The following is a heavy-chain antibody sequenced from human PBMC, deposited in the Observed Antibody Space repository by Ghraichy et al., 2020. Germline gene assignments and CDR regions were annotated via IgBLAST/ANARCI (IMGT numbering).Heavy chain of an antibody. J-gene: IGHJ4*02. CDR3: ARAFGHFDWFDFDY. D-gene: IGHD3-9*01. CDR2: IYYSGST. V-gene: IGHV4-59*01. CDR1: GGSISSYY. Sequence: SETLSLTCTVSGGSISSYYWSWIRQPPGKGLEWIGYIYYSGSTNYNPSLKSRVTISVDTSKNQFSLKLSSVTAADTAVYYCARAFGHFDWFDFDYWGQGTLVTVSS.